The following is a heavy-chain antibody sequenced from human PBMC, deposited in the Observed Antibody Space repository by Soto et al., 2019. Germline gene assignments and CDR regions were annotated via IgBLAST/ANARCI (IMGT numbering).Heavy chain of an antibody. J-gene: IGHJ5*02. D-gene: IGHD6-13*01. V-gene: IGHV4-59*08. CDR3: ARYSDGAAVYNWFGP. CDR1: GGSISSHF. Sequence: PSETLSLTCTVSGGSISSHFWSWIRQPPGKGLEWIGYIYYSGSTTYNPSLKSRATISVDTSKNQFSVKLNSVTAADTAVYFCARYSDGAAVYNWFGPWGQGTLVTVSS. CDR2: IYYSGST.